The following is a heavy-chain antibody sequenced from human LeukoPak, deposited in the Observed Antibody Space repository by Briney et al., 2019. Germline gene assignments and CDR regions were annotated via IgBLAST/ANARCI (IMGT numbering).Heavy chain of an antibody. D-gene: IGHD3-22*01. CDR3: ARRVITTKYVDY. CDR1: GGSISSSSYY. J-gene: IGHJ4*02. V-gene: IGHV4-39*01. CDR2: IYYSGST. Sequence: SETLSLTCTVSGGSISSSSYYWGWIRQPPGKGLEWIGSIYYSGSTYYDPSLKSRVTISVDTSKNQFSLKPSSVTAADTAVYYCARRVITTKYVDYWGQGTLVTVSS.